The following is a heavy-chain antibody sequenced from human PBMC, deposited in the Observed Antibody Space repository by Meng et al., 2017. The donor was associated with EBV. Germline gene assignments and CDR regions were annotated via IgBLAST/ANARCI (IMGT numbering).Heavy chain of an antibody. CDR1: GFSLSARGVG. CDR3: AHIIAARPFDY. J-gene: IGHJ4*02. Sequence: TLKQPGSPLVHPTTPPPLTCTFAGFSLSARGVGVGCLRQPPGKALELLALIYWDDDKRYSPSLKSRLTIAKDTSKNQVVLTMTNMDPVDAATYYCAHIIAARPFDYWGQGTLVTVSS. V-gene: IGHV2-5*02. D-gene: IGHD6-6*01. CDR2: IYWDDDK.